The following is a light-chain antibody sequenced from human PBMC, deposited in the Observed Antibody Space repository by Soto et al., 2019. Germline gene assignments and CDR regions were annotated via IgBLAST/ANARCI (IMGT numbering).Light chain of an antibody. Sequence: QSVLTQPPSVSGAPGQRVTISCTGSSSNIGAGQDVQWYQQLPGTAPKLLIYYNNNRPSGVPDRFSASKSGTSASLAITGLQTEDEAVYYCQSYDTSLSSSTFGGGTKLTVL. V-gene: IGLV1-40*01. CDR1: SSNIGAGQD. CDR3: QSYDTSLSSST. J-gene: IGLJ2*01. CDR2: YNN.